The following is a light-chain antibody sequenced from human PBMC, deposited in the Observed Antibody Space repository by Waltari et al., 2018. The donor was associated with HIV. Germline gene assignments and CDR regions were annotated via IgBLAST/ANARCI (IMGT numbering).Light chain of an antibody. J-gene: IGKJ1*01. CDR2: GAT. V-gene: IGKV3-15*01. Sequence: EVVMTPSPDTLSVSPGERATLSCRASQNVGANLAWYQVRPGQAPSLLIYGATSRTTGFPARFSASGSGTEFTLTISSLQSEDFAIYYCQQYNDLPQTFGQGTKVDMK. CDR3: QQYNDLPQT. CDR1: QNVGAN.